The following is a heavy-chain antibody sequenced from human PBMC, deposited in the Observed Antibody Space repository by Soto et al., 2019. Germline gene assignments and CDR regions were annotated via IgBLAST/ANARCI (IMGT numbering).Heavy chain of an antibody. V-gene: IGHV4-31*03. CDR1: GGSISSGCDY. D-gene: IGHD2-21*01. J-gene: IGHJ6*02. CDR3: ARDGYGGGDGEGMDV. Sequence: PXEVLPLPCTVSGGSISSGCDYWSWIRQHPGKVLEWIGYIYYSGSTYYNPSLKSRVTISVDTSKNQFSLKLSSVTAADTAVYYCARDGYGGGDGEGMDVWGQGTTVTVSS. CDR2: IYYSGST.